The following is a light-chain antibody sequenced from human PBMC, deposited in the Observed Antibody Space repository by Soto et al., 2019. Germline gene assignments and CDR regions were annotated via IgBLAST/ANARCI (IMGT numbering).Light chain of an antibody. CDR3: QQSRGWPRT. CDR2: GAS. Sequence: DIQLTQAPSFLSASVGVRVTITCRASQGVTNYLAWYQQKPGQAPRLLVYGASTRATDAPPRFRGRGSGTDFSPNTRSLQTEDRATYDCQQSRGWPRTSGQRTRVETK. J-gene: IGKJ1*01. CDR1: QGVTNY. V-gene: IGKV1-9*01.